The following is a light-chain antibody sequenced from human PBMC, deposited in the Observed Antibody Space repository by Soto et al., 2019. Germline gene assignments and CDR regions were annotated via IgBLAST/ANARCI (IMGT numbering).Light chain of an antibody. J-gene: IGKJ1*01. V-gene: IGKV3-20*01. CDR2: GAS. CDR3: EQYGSSRM. CDR1: QSVTRSY. Sequence: EIVLTQSPGTLSLSPGEGATLSCRASQSVTRSYFDWYQQKPGQAPRLLIYGASIRATGIPDRFSGSGSGTDFRLTISRLEHEDIAVYFCEQYGSSRMFGQGTKVEIK.